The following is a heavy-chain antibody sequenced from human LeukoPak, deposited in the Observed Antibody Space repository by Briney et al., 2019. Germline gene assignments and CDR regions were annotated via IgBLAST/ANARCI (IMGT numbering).Heavy chain of an antibody. V-gene: IGHV1-18*01. CDR1: GYTFTSYG. CDR3: ARENTVAYFDY. Sequence: ASVKVSCKASGYTFTSYGISWVRQAPGQGLEWMGWISAYNGNTNYAQKLQGRVTMTTDTSTSTDYMELRSLRSDDTAVYYCARENTVAYFDYWGQGTLVTVSS. CDR2: ISAYNGNT. D-gene: IGHD4-23*01. J-gene: IGHJ4*02.